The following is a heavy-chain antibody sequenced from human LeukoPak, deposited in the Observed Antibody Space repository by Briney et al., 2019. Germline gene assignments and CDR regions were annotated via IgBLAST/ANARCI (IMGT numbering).Heavy chain of an antibody. J-gene: IGHJ4*02. V-gene: IGHV3-30*04. D-gene: IGHD6-19*01. CDR2: ISYDGSNK. CDR1: GFTFSSYA. Sequence: GGSLRLSCAASGFTFSSYAMHWVRQAPGKGLEWVAVISYDGSNKYYADSVKGRFTISRDNSKNTLYLQMNSLRAEDTAVYYCARDQSSGWDGGRPSYFDYWGQGTLVTVSS. CDR3: ARDQSSGWDGGRPSYFDY.